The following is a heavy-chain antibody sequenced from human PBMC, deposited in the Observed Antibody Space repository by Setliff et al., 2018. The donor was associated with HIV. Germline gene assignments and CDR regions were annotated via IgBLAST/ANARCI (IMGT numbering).Heavy chain of an antibody. CDR3: ARGRLGSSGNTYYWYYFDY. Sequence: GGSLRLSCVPSGFTFGGFAMSWVRQAPGKGLVWVSRINSDGSSTSYADSVKGRFTVSRDDSKNTLFLQMNSLRAEDTAVYYCARGRLGSSGNTYYWYYFDYWGQGTLVTVSS. J-gene: IGHJ4*02. D-gene: IGHD2-15*01. V-gene: IGHV3-74*01. CDR1: GFTFGGFA. CDR2: INSDGSST.